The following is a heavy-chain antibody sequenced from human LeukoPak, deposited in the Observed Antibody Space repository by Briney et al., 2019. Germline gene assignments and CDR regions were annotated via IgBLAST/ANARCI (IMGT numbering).Heavy chain of an antibody. J-gene: IGHJ4*02. CDR2: IYYSGST. D-gene: IGHD5-18*01. CDR1: GGSISSSSYS. V-gene: IGHV4-39*01. CDR3: ACGGGYSYVDY. Sequence: SETLSLTCTVSGGSISSSSYSWGWIRQPPGKGLEWIGSIYYSGSTYYNPSLKSRVTISVDTSKNQFSLKLSSVTAADTAVCYCACGGGYSYVDYWGQGTLVTVSS.